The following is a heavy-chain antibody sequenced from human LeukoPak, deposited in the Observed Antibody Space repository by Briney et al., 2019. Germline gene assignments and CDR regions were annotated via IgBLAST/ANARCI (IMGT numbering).Heavy chain of an antibody. J-gene: IGHJ6*04. CDR2: INPNSGGT. Sequence: ASVKVSCKASGYTFTGDYMHWVRQGPGQGLEWMGWINPNSGGTNYAQKFQGCVTMTGATSISTAYMELSRLRSADTAVYYCARALVDLSYGMDVWGKAITVTVSS. CDR1: GYTFTGDY. CDR3: ARALVDLSYGMDV. V-gene: IGHV1-2*04. D-gene: IGHD2-8*02.